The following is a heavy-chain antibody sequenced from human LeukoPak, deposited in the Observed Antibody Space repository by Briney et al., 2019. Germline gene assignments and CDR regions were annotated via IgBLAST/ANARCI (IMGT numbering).Heavy chain of an antibody. CDR1: GFTFSSYG. D-gene: IGHD3-3*01. J-gene: IGHJ6*02. CDR3: AKDELRFLEWLSRMDV. V-gene: IGHV3-30*18. CDR2: ISYDGSNK. Sequence: PGGSLRLSCAASGFTFSSYGMHWVRQAPGKGLEWVAVISYDGSNKYYADSVKGRFTISRENSKNTLYLQMNSLRAEDTAVYYCAKDELRFLEWLSRMDVWGQGTTVTVSS.